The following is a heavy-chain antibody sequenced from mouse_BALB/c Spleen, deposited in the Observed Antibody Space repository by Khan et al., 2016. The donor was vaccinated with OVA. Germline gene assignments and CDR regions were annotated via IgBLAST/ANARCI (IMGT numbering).Heavy chain of an antibody. CDR3: ARVDNGSGDYFDY. CDR1: GYTFSSYW. CDR2: ILPGSVST. V-gene: IGHV1-9*01. D-gene: IGHD1-1*01. J-gene: IGHJ2*01. Sequence: QVQLKQSGAELMKPGASVKITCKTAGYTFSSYWIERVKHRPGHGLEWLGEILPGSVSTNSNDKFKGMATFTAETSSNTAYMQPSSLTSEDTAVYYCARVDNGSGDYFDYWGQGTTLTVSS.